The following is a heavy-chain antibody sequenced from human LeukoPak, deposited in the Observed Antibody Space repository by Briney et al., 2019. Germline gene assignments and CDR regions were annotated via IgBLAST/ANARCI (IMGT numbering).Heavy chain of an antibody. V-gene: IGHV3-23*01. CDR1: GFTFSSYG. CDR3: AKSRGYSGYPDAFDI. Sequence: PGGSLRLSCAASGFTFSSYGMHWVRQAPGKGLEWVSAISGSGGSTYYADSVKGRFTISRDNSKNTLYLQMNSLRAEDTAVYYCAKSRGYSGYPDAFDIWGQGTMVTVSS. CDR2: ISGSGGST. D-gene: IGHD5-12*01. J-gene: IGHJ3*02.